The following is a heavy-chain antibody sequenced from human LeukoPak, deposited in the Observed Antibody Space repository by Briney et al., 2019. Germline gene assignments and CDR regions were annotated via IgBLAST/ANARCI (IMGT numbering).Heavy chain of an antibody. D-gene: IGHD2-15*01. V-gene: IGHV1-8*01. Sequence: GASVKVSCKASGYTFTSYDINWVRQATGQGLEWVGWMNPNSGNTGYAHKFQGRVTMTRNTSISTAYMELSSLRSEDTAVYYCARAARGYCSGGSCYPSGPFYWGQGTLVTVSS. CDR3: ARAARGYCSGGSCYPSGPFY. CDR1: GYTFTSYD. CDR2: MNPNSGNT. J-gene: IGHJ4*02.